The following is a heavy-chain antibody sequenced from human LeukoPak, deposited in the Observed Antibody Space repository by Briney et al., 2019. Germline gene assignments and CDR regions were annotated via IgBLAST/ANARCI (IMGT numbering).Heavy chain of an antibody. V-gene: IGHV3-13*01. CDR1: GFTFSDYD. Sequence: PGGSLTLFCAASGFTFSDYDMHWLRQATGKGLEWVSAIGTAGDTYYTGSVKGRFTISRENAKNSLYLQMNSLRAGDTAVYYCARVAKERVGGVYYFDYWGQGTLVTVSS. J-gene: IGHJ4*02. CDR3: ARVAKERVGGVYYFDY. D-gene: IGHD1-1*01. CDR2: IGTAGDT.